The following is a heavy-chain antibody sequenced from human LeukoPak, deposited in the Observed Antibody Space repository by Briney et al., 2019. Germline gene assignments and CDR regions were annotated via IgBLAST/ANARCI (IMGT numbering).Heavy chain of an antibody. V-gene: IGHV4-34*01. D-gene: IGHD4-17*01. CDR2: INVDGSI. J-gene: IGHJ4*02. CDR1: GGSLSGYF. Sequence: SETLSLTCVVDGGSLSGYFWSWIRQPPGKGLEWIGEINVDGSINYNPSLKSRVTISADTSKSQFSLELTSVIAADTAVFYCARARSTVTTYFDSWGQGTLVIVSS. CDR3: ARARSTVTTYFDS.